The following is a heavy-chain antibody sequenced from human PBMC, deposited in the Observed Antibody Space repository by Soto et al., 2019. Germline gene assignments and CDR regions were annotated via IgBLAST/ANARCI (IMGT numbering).Heavy chain of an antibody. D-gene: IGHD4-17*01. CDR2: IYYNERT. V-gene: IGHV4-59*01. CDR3: ARVGGDDFGDSGGFDY. Sequence: PSETLSLTCTVSGGSIRDYFWTWIRQPPGKGLEWIGYIYYNERTDYNPSLKSRVSITVDTSKNHFSLQLRSVTAADTAVYYCARVGGDDFGDSGGFDYWGQGTLVTVSS. J-gene: IGHJ4*02. CDR1: GGSIRDYF.